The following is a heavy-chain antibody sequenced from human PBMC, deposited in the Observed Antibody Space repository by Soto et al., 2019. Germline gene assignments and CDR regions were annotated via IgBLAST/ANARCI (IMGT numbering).Heavy chain of an antibody. CDR3: TRLISAAQDY. D-gene: IGHD3-10*01. Sequence: EVLLVESGGGLVQPGGSLKLSCEASGFVFKDSSIHWVRQASGKGLEWVGRIRDRAYNYATAYAASVKGRFTISRDDSNNKAYLQMDRLKTEYTAIYYCTRLISAAQDYWGQGTLVTVSS. CDR2: IRDRAYNYAT. V-gene: IGHV3-73*01. CDR1: GFVFKDSS. J-gene: IGHJ4*02.